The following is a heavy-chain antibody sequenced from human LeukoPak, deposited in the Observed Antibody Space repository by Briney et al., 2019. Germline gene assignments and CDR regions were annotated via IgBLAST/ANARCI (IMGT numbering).Heavy chain of an antibody. D-gene: IGHD3-9*01. CDR2: MNPNSGNT. J-gene: IGHJ6*03. CDR1: GYTFTSYD. CDR3: ARGVRYFDWLRASPRYYYMDV. Sequence: GASVNVSCTASGYTFTSYDINWVRQATGQGLEWMGWMNPNSGNTGYAQKFQGRVTITRNTSISTAYMELSSLRSEDTAVYYCARGVRYFDWLRASPRYYYMDVWGKGTTVTVSS. V-gene: IGHV1-8*03.